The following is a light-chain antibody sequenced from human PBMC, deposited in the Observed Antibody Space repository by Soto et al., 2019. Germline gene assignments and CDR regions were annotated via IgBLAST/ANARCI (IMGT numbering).Light chain of an antibody. CDR3: QTGATGIQV. CDR1: SGHSSYV. Sequence: QPVLTQSPSASASLGASVKLTCTLSSGHSSYVIAWHQQRPEKGPRYLMNLNSDGSHRKGDGVPDRFSGSSSGAERYLTISSLQSEDEADYYCQTGATGIQVLGGGTQLTVL. V-gene: IGLV4-69*01. CDR2: LNSDGSH. J-gene: IGLJ3*02.